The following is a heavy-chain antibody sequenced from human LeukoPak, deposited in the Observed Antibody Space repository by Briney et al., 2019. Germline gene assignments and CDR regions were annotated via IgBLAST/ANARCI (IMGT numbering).Heavy chain of an antibody. D-gene: IGHD6-13*01. CDR3: ARRRRIAAAGTVSGWFDP. V-gene: IGHV3-21*01. Sequence: GGSLRLSCAASGFTFSSYSMNWVRQAPGKGLEWVSSISSSSSYIYYADSVKGRFTISRDNAKNSLYLQMNSLRAEDTAVYYCARRRRIAAAGTVSGWFDPWGQGTLVTVSS. CDR2: ISSSSSYI. J-gene: IGHJ5*02. CDR1: GFTFSSYS.